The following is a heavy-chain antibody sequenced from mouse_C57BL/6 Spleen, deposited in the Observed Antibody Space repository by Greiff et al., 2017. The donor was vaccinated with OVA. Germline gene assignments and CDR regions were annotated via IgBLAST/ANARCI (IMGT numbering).Heavy chain of an antibody. D-gene: IGHD2-4*01. J-gene: IGHJ4*01. CDR1: GYSFTDYN. Sequence: VQLKQSGPELVKPGASVKISCKASGYSFTDYNLNWVKQSNGKSLEWIGVINPNYGTTSYNQKFKGKATLTVYQSSSTNYMQLNSLTSEDSAIYSCAREGLRRGAMDYWGQGTSVTVSS. CDR3: AREGLRRGAMDY. CDR2: INPNYGTT. V-gene: IGHV1-39*01.